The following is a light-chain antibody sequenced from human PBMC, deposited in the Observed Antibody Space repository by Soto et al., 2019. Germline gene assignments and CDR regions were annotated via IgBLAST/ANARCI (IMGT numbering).Light chain of an antibody. CDR1: QGIRND. CDR2: AAS. Sequence: AIQLTQSPSSLSASVGDRFTITYRASQGIRNDLGWYHQKPGKAPKLLIYAASSLQSGVPSRFSGSGSGTDFTLTISSLQPEDFATYYCLQDYNYPWTFGQGTKVDIK. J-gene: IGKJ1*01. V-gene: IGKV1-6*01. CDR3: LQDYNYPWT.